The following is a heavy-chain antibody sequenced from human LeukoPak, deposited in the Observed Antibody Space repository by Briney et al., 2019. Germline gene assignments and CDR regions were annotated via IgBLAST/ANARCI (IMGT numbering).Heavy chain of an antibody. Sequence: SETLSLTCSVYGGSFSGHYWSWIRQAPDKGLEWIGEINDDGRTNSNLSLKSRVTISVETSKNQFSMKLTSVTAADSGVYYCARCVKARVVQSRCFYDSWGQGTQVTVTS. V-gene: IGHV4-34*01. CDR3: ARCVKARVVQSRCFYDS. CDR2: INDDGRT. D-gene: IGHD2-15*01. J-gene: IGHJ4*02. CDR1: GGSFSGHY.